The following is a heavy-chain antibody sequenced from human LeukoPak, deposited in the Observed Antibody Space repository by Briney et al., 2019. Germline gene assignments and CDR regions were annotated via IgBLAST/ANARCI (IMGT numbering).Heavy chain of an antibody. V-gene: IGHV3-7*01. D-gene: IGHD1-26*01. CDR3: AREQSEYSGSYQDY. Sequence: GGSLRLSCAASGFTFSRYWMSWVRQAPGKGLEWVANIKQDGSEKYYVDSVKGRFTISRDNAKNSLYLQMNSLRAEDTAVYYCAREQSEYSGSYQDYWGQGTLVTVSS. CDR1: GFTFSRYW. CDR2: IKQDGSEK. J-gene: IGHJ4*02.